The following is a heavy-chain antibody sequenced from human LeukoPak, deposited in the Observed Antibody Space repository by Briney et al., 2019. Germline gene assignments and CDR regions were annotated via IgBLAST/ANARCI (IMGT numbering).Heavy chain of an antibody. J-gene: IGHJ4*02. CDR1: GFTFCDFG. D-gene: IGHD3-3*01. CDR3: TVFGVVTLDY. CDR2: IRSKAYVGKT. Sequence: PGGSLRLSCTASGFTFCDFGLSWVRQAPGKALEWVGFIRSKAYVGKTEYDASVKGRFTISRDDSKSIAYQQMNSLKTEDTAVHYCTVFGVVTLDYWGQGTLVTVSS. V-gene: IGHV3-49*04.